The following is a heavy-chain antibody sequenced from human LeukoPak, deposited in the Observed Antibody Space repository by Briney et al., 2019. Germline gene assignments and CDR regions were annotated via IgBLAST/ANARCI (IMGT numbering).Heavy chain of an antibody. CDR1: GGSIRSYY. D-gene: IGHD1-26*01. V-gene: IGHV4-59*01. CDR3: GGGGTYSQFDY. CDR2: MYYSGST. Sequence: SETLSLTCAVSGGSIRSYYWNWVRQPPGKGLEWIGYMYYSGSTNYNSSLKSRVTISGDTSNNQFSLKLNSVTAADTAVYYCGGGGTYSQFDYWGQGTLVTVSS. J-gene: IGHJ4*02.